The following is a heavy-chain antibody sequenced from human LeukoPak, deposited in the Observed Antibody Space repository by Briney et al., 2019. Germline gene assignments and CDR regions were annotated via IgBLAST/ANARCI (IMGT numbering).Heavy chain of an antibody. D-gene: IGHD7-27*01. CDR3: ARENWVFDY. Sequence: SETLSLTCVVYGYSISSGYHWGWIRQPPGKGLEWIGSVYRSGTTYYDPSLKSRVTISVDTSKNQISLKVRSVTAADTAMYYCARENWVFDYWGQGILVTVFS. CDR2: VYRSGTT. V-gene: IGHV4-38-2*02. CDR1: GYSISSGYH. J-gene: IGHJ4*02.